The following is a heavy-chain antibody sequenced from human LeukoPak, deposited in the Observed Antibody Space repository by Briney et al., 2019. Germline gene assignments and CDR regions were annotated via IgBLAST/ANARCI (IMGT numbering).Heavy chain of an antibody. J-gene: IGHJ4*02. CDR1: GFTFSNYE. CDR3: ARGLGNFDY. V-gene: IGHV3-48*03. D-gene: IGHD1-26*01. Sequence: GGSLRLSCAASGFTFSNYEMNWVRQAPGKGLEWISYISTSGTIEYYADSGKGRFTISRDHARNSLYLQMNSLRAEDTAVYYCARGLGNFDYWGQGTLVTVSS. CDR2: ISTSGTIE.